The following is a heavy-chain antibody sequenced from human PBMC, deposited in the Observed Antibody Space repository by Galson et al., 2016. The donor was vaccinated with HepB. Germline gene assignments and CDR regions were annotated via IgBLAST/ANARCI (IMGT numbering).Heavy chain of an antibody. J-gene: IGHJ4*01. D-gene: IGHD4-11*01. CDR3: AATTVGSGGTRRFDH. CDR2: VSPNGGEE. V-gene: IGHV3-7*02. Sequence: SLRLSCAASGFTFTNYWMNWVRQTPGKGLEWVANVSPNGGEEYYVDSVKGRFTISRDNAGTSLFLQMDSLRVDDTVVYYCAATTVGSGGTRRFDHWGHGILVTVSS. CDR1: GFTFTNYW.